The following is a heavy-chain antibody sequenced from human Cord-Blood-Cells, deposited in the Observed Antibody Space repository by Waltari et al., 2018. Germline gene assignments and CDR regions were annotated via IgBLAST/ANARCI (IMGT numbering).Heavy chain of an antibody. Sequence: QLQLQQSGPGLVKPSETRSIPCTVSGGSISTSSDYWGWLRQPPGKGLEWIGSIYYRVSPYYNPSLKSRVTISVDTSKNQFSLKLSSVTAADTAVYYCARLTYYYGSGSYYKGLFDYWGQGTLVTVSS. CDR2: IYYRVSP. D-gene: IGHD3-10*01. J-gene: IGHJ4*02. V-gene: IGHV4-39*01. CDR3: ARLTYYYGSGSYYKGLFDY. CDR1: GGSISTSSDY.